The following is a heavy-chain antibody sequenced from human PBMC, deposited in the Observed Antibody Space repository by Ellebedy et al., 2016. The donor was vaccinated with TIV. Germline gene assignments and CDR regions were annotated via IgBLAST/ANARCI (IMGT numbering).Heavy chain of an antibody. CDR3: ARDLDESTGWYGGAAY. D-gene: IGHD6-19*01. V-gene: IGHV3-66*01. Sequence: PGGSLRLSCAAAGVTVSTNYMSWVRQAPGKGLEWVSIIYSAGTTYYADSVKGRFTISRDNSMTTLYLEMNSLRVEDTAIYYCARDLDESTGWYGGAAYWGQGTLVTVSS. CDR2: IYSAGTT. J-gene: IGHJ4*02. CDR1: GVTVSTNY.